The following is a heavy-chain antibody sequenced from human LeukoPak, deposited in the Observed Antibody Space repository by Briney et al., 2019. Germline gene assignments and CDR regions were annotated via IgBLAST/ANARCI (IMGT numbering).Heavy chain of an antibody. J-gene: IGHJ4*02. Sequence: ASVKVSCKASGGTFSSYTISWVRQAPGQGLEWMGRIIPILGIANYAQKLQGRVTITADKSTSTAYMELSSLRSEDTAVYYCARPGRYCSSTSCYNYFDYWRQGTLVTVSS. V-gene: IGHV1-69*02. CDR1: GGTFSSYT. D-gene: IGHD2-2*02. CDR2: IIPILGIA. CDR3: ARPGRYCSSTSCYNYFDY.